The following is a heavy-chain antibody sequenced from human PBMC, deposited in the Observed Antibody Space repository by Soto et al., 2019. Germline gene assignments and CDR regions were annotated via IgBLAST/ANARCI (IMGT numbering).Heavy chain of an antibody. CDR1: NMTFTYAW. Sequence: LRLSCVVYNMTFTYAWMSWVRQAPGKGLEWVGRIKATAYGGTTDYAAPVKGRFSISRDDSKNTLYLEMNSLRTEDTGTYFCTTDDTSGYHFQHWGLGTLVTVS. V-gene: IGHV3-15*01. CDR2: IKATAYGGTT. D-gene: IGHD3-22*01. J-gene: IGHJ1*01. CDR3: TTDDTSGYHFQH.